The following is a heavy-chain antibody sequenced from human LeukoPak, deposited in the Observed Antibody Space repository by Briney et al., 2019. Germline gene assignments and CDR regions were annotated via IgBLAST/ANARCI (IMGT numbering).Heavy chain of an antibody. CDR3: ARAPSWPDFDY. V-gene: IGHV1-46*01. Sequence: ASVKVSCKASGYTFTGYYMHWVRQAPGQGLEWTGWINPNSGSTSYAQKFQGRVTMTRDTSTSTVYMELSSLRSEDTAVYYCARAPSWPDFDYWGQGTLVTVSS. J-gene: IGHJ4*02. CDR2: INPNSGST. CDR1: GYTFTGYY. D-gene: IGHD2-2*01.